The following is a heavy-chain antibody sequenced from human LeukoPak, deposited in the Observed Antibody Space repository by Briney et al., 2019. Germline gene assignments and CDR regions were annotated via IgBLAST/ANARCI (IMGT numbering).Heavy chain of an antibody. Sequence: GGSLRLSCAASGFTFNSYWMVWFRQAPGNGLVWVSCINPDGSWTLHADSVKGRFAISRDYARNTLYLQMNSLGVEDTAMYYCARYEQRPGVTASDPWSQGTLVTVSS. CDR1: GFTFNSYW. D-gene: IGHD2-21*02. CDR2: INPDGSWT. V-gene: IGHV3-74*01. J-gene: IGHJ5*02. CDR3: ARYEQRPGVTASDP.